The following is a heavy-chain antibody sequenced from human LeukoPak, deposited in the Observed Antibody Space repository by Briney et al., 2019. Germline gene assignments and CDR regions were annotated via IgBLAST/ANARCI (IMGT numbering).Heavy chain of an antibody. CDR1: GYTFTNYG. D-gene: IGHD5-12*01. CDR3: ARDTEYIGYDVTAFDY. Sequence: ASVKVSCKASGYTFTNYGISWVRQAPGQGLEWVGWVRSYNRNTNYAQKFQGRVSMTTDTSTSTAYMELRGLRSDDTAVYYCARDTEYIGYDVTAFDYWGQGTLVTVSS. V-gene: IGHV1-18*01. J-gene: IGHJ4*02. CDR2: VRSYNRNT.